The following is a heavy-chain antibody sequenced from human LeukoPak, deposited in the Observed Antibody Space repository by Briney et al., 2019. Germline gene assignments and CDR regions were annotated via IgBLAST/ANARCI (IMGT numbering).Heavy chain of an antibody. CDR3: ARDPAGGAYDL. V-gene: IGHV3-23*01. CDR1: GFTFSSYA. CDR2: ISGSGGST. Sequence: GGSLRPSCAASGFTFSSYAMSWVRQAPGKGLEWVSAISGSGGSTYYADSVKGRFTISRDNSKNTLYLQMNNLRAEDTAVYYCARDPAGGAYDLWGHGTLVTVSS. J-gene: IGHJ3*01.